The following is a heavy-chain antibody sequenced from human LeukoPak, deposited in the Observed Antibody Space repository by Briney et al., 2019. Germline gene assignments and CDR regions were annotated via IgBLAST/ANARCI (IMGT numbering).Heavy chain of an antibody. Sequence: SETLSLTCTVSGGSISSSSYYWAWIRQPPGKGLEWIGTIYYSGSTYYKPSLESRVTISVDTSKNQFSLKLSSVTAADTAVYYCASQGGLVTAEPDAFDIWGQGTMVTVSS. CDR1: GGSISSSSYY. V-gene: IGHV4-39*07. D-gene: IGHD2-21*02. CDR3: ASQGGLVTAEPDAFDI. J-gene: IGHJ3*02. CDR2: IYYSGST.